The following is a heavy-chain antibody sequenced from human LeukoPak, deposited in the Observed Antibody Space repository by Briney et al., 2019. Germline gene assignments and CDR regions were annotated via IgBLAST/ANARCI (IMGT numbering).Heavy chain of an antibody. CDR1: GGTFRSYA. V-gene: IGHV1-69*01. CDR2: IIPMINTP. D-gene: IGHD4-17*01. J-gene: IGHJ4*02. Sequence: SVKVSCKASGGTFRSYAITWVRQAPGKGLEWMGGIIPMINTPKYAQKFQGRVSITADESTSTGYMEVSSLRSEDTAAYYCAIFQGTYGDNENDYWGQGTLVTVSS. CDR3: AIFQGTYGDNENDY.